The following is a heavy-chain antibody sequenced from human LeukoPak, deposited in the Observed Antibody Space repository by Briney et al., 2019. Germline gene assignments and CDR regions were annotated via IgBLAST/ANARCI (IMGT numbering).Heavy chain of an antibody. CDR1: GFTFSDYA. D-gene: IGHD3-22*01. CDR3: AKEAFLYSGHFPLNF. J-gene: IGHJ4*02. Sequence: TGGSLRLSCAASGFTFSDYAMHWVRQAPGKGLEWLTFIRYDGSNKYYADSLKGRFTISRDNSKNTLYLQMNSLRAEDTAVYYCAKEAFLYSGHFPLNFWGQGTLVTVSS. V-gene: IGHV3-30*02. CDR2: IRYDGSNK.